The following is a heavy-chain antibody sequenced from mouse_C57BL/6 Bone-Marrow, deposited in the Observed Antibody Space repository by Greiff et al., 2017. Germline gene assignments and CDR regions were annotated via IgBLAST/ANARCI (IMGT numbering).Heavy chain of an antibody. CDR2: ISSGGSYT. CDR1: GFTFSSYG. CDR3: ARRGFHWYFDV. V-gene: IGHV5-6*02. Sequence: EVMLVESGGELVKPGGSLKLSCAASGFTFSSYGMSWVRQTPDKRLEWVATISSGGSYTYYPDSVKGRFTISRDNANNTLYLQMSRLKSEDTAMYYCARRGFHWYFDVWGTGTTVTVSS. J-gene: IGHJ1*03.